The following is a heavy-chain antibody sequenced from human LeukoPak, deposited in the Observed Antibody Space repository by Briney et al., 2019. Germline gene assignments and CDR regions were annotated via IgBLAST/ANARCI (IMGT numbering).Heavy chain of an antibody. J-gene: IGHJ4*02. Sequence: PGGSLRLSCAASGFTFSSYEMNWVRQAPGKGLEWVSYISSSGSTIYYADSVKGRFTISRDNAKNSLYLQMNSLRAEDTAVYYCAVYCSSTSCQSGYWGQGTLVTVSS. V-gene: IGHV3-48*03. CDR1: GFTFSSYE. CDR2: ISSSGSTI. D-gene: IGHD2-2*01. CDR3: AVYCSSTSCQSGY.